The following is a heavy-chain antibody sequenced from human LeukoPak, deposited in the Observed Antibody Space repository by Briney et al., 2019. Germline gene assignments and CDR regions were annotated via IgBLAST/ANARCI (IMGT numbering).Heavy chain of an antibody. D-gene: IGHD5-18*01. V-gene: IGHV4-34*01. J-gene: IGHJ4*02. CDR3: ARKGKFPDTAVDY. CDR2: INHSGST. CDR1: GGSFSGYY. Sequence: SETLSLTCAVYGGSFSGYYWSWIRQPPGKGLEWIGEINHSGSTNYNPSLKSRVTISVDTSKNQFSLKLCSVTAADTAVYYCARKGKFPDTAVDYWGQGTLVTVSS.